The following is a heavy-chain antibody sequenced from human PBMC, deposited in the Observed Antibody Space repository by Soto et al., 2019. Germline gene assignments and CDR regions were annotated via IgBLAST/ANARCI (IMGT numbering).Heavy chain of an antibody. J-gene: IGHJ4*02. CDR1: GFVFSDFW. V-gene: IGHV3-7*01. D-gene: IGHD3-22*01. CDR3: ARSRRDSRSSFSDF. Sequence: HPGGSLRLSCATSGFVFSDFWMNWVRQAPGKGREWVANVKQDGSEMNYVDSVRGRFAVSRDNAKNSLFLLMNSLRADDTAVYYCARSRRDSRSSFSDFWGLGILVTV. CDR2: VKQDGSEM.